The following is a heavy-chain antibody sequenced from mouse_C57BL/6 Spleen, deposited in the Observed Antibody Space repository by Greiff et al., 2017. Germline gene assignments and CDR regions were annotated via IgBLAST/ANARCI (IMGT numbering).Heavy chain of an antibody. CDR2: IDPNSGGT. J-gene: IGHJ4*01. CDR3: ARTHYGSSLYYAMDY. Sequence: QVHVKQPGAELVKPGASVKLSCKASGYTFTSYWMHWVKQRPGRGLEWIGRIDPNSGGTKYNEKFKSKATLTVDKPSSTAYMQLSSLTSEDSAVXYCARTHYGSSLYYAMDYWGQGTSVTVSS. CDR1: GYTFTSYW. D-gene: IGHD1-1*01. V-gene: IGHV1-72*01.